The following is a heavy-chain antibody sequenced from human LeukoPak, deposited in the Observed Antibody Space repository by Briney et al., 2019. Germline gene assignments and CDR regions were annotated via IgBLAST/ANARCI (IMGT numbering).Heavy chain of an antibody. J-gene: IGHJ4*02. CDR3: AKGGSSSWDYFDS. V-gene: IGHV3-23*01. D-gene: IGHD6-13*01. CDR2: LTPSGSST. Sequence: GGTLRLSCAASGFTFSSYGMSWVRQAPGKGLEWVSALTPSGSSTYYADSVKGRFTFSRDNSKNTLYLQMNSLRVEDTAIYYCAKGGSSSWDYFDSWGQGTLVTVSP. CDR1: GFTFSSYG.